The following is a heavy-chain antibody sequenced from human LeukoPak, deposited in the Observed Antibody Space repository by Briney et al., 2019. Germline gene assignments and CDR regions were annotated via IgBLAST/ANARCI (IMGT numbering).Heavy chain of an antibody. Sequence: ASVKVSCKASGYTFTSYYMHWVRQAPGQGLEWMGIINPSGGSTSYAQKFQGRVTMTRDTSTSTVYMELSSLRSEDTAVYYCTKSLGGYYAFNYWGEATLVTVSS. V-gene: IGHV1-46*01. CDR2: INPSGGST. CDR3: TKSLGGYYAFNY. CDR1: GYTFTSYY. J-gene: IGHJ4*02. D-gene: IGHD3-22*01.